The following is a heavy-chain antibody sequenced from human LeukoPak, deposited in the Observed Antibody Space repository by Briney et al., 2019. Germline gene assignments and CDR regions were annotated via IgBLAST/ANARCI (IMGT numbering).Heavy chain of an antibody. CDR3: ARVAGYDPSYYFDY. CDR2: IDHSGST. V-gene: IGHV4-30-2*01. CDR1: GGSISSRSYY. Sequence: PSETLSLTCTVSGGSISSRSYYWGWIRQPPGKGLEWIGYIDHSGSTYYNPSLKSRVTISVDRSKNQFSLKLSSVTAADTAVYYCARVAGYDPSYYFDYWGQGTLVTVSS. D-gene: IGHD3-9*01. J-gene: IGHJ4*02.